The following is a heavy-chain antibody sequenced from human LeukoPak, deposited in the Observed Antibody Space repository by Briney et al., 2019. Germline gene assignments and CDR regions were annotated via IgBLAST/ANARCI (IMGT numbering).Heavy chain of an antibody. CDR2: IWYDGSNK. CDR3: ARTVGSIAAAGSRFDY. CDR1: GFTFSSYG. D-gene: IGHD6-13*01. V-gene: IGHV3-33*01. J-gene: IGHJ4*02. Sequence: GGSLRLSCAASGFTFSSYGMHWVRQAPDKGLEWVAVIWYDGSNKYYADSVKGRFTISRDNSKNTLYLQMNSLRAEDTAVYYCARTVGSIAAAGSRFDYWGQGTLVTVSS.